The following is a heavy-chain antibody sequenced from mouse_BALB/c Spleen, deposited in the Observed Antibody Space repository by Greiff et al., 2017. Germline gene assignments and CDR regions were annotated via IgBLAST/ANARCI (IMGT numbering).Heavy chain of an antibody. CDR3: ASGNYYGSSYAMDY. Sequence: VQLQQSGAELARPGASVKMSCKASGYTFTSYTMHWVKQRPGQGLEWIGYINPSSGYTNYNQKFKDKATLTADKSSSTAYMQLSSLTSEDSAVYYCASGNYYGSSYAMDYWGQGTSVTVSS. CDR1: GYTFTSYT. J-gene: IGHJ4*01. CDR2: INPSSGYT. D-gene: IGHD1-1*01. V-gene: IGHV1-4*01.